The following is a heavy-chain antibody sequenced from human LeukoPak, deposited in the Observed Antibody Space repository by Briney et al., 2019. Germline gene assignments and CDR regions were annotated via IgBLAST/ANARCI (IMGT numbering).Heavy chain of an antibody. Sequence: ASVKVSCKASGHTFTSYDINWVRQATGQGLEWMGWMNPNSGNTGYAQKFQGRVTMTRNTSISTAYMELSSLRSEDTAVYYCTLGSGSLYFDYWGQGTLVTVSS. CDR1: GHTFTSYD. V-gene: IGHV1-8*01. CDR3: TLGSGSLYFDY. D-gene: IGHD3-10*01. J-gene: IGHJ4*02. CDR2: MNPNSGNT.